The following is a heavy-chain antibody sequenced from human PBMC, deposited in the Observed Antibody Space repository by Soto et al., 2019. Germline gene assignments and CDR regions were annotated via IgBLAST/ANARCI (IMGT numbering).Heavy chain of an antibody. J-gene: IGHJ5*02. V-gene: IGHV4-30-2*01. CDR2: ISPSGSP. CDR3: ARGVLA. D-gene: IGHD2-8*01. Sequence: PSETLSLTCSVSGGSVTGGGYSWSWIRQPPGKGLEWIGFISPSGSPAYNPSLKSRVTISVDRSNNQISLELSSVTAADTAVYYCARGVLAWGPGTLVTVSS. CDR1: GGSVTGGGYS.